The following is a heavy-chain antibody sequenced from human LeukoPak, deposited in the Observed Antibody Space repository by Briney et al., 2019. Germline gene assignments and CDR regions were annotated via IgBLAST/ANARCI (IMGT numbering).Heavy chain of an antibody. CDR1: GYTFTSYA. J-gene: IGHJ4*02. D-gene: IGHD2-15*01. CDR3: ARRMSPGYCSGGSCFLIDY. V-gene: IGHV1-3*01. Sequence: ASVKVSCKASGYTFTSYAMHWVRQAPGQGLEWMGWINAGNGNTKYSQKFQGRVTITRDTSASTAYMELSSLRSEDTAVYYCARRMSPGYCSGGSCFLIDYWGQGTLVTVSS. CDR2: INAGNGNT.